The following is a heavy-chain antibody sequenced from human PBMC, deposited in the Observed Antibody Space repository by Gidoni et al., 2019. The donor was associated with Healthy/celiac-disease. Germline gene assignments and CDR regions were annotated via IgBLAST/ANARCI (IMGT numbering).Heavy chain of an antibody. CDR1: GFTFDAYA. CDR2: ISWNSGSI. Sequence: EVQLVESGGGLVQPGRSLRLSCAASGFTFDAYAMHWVRQAPGKGLEWVSGISWNSGSIGYADSVKGRFTISRDNAKNSLYLQMNSLRAEDTALYYCAKDLARAAAWADAFDIWGQGTMVTVSS. J-gene: IGHJ3*02. D-gene: IGHD6-13*01. CDR3: AKDLARAAAWADAFDI. V-gene: IGHV3-9*01.